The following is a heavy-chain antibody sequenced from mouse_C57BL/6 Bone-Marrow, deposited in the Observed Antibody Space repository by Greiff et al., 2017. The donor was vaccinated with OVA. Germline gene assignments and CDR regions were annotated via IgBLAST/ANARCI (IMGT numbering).Heavy chain of an antibody. Sequence: EVKVVESGGGLVKPGGSLKLSCAASGFTFSSYAMSWVRQTPEKRLEWVATISDGGSYTYYPDNVKGRFTISRDNAKNNLYLQMSHLKSEDTAMYYCARWGVVGAMYYWGQGTSVTVSS. CDR3: ARWGVVGAMYY. D-gene: IGHD1-1*01. CDR2: ISDGGSYT. CDR1: GFTFSSYA. J-gene: IGHJ4*01. V-gene: IGHV5-4*03.